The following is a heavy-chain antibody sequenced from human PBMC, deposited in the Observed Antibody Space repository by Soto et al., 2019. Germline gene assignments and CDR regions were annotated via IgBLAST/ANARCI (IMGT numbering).Heavy chain of an antibody. J-gene: IGHJ4*02. CDR1: GYTLTGLS. CDR3: AAGASTTISAYFDY. V-gene: IGHV1-24*01. CDR2: FDPEDGET. Sequence: ASVKVSCKVSGYTLTGLSMHWVRQAPGKGLEWMGGFDPEDGETIYAQKFQARVTMTEDTSTDTAYMELSSLRSEDTAVYYCAAGASTTISAYFDYWGQGTLVTVSS. D-gene: IGHD1-26*01.